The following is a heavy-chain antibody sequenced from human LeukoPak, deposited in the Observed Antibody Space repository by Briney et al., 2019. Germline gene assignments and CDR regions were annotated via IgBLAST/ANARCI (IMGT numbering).Heavy chain of an antibody. CDR2: VSYTGST. CDR3: ATTVEVPAAHFDH. V-gene: IGHV4-31*03. Sequence: SETLSLTCSVSGGSISSGGHYWSWIRQQPGEGLEWVGYVSYTGSTYYNPSLKSRVTMSVVIAKNQFFLELNSVTAADTAVYFCATTVEVPAAHFDHWGQGTLVTVSS. CDR1: GGSISSGGHY. D-gene: IGHD2-2*01. J-gene: IGHJ4*02.